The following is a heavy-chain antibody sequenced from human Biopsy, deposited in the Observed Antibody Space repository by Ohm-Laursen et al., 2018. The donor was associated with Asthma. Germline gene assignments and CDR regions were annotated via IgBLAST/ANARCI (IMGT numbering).Heavy chain of an antibody. CDR2: HDHEEGGT. CDR1: GYSLTDLS. CDR3: ASDFPKDYVRYNFQF. V-gene: IGHV1-24*01. D-gene: IGHD4-17*01. J-gene: IGHJ4*02. Sequence: GASVKVSCKVSGYSLTDLSMHWVRQAPGQGPEWMGGHDHEEGGTVNARRFQGRVTMTEDTSTDTAYMELSSLSSDDTAVYYCASDFPKDYVRYNFQFWGQGTLVTVSS.